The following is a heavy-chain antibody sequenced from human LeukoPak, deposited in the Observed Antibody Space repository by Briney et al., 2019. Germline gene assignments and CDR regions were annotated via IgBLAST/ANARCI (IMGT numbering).Heavy chain of an antibody. D-gene: IGHD1-26*01. CDR3: TREGWALRYYFDN. Sequence: GGSLRLSCTASGFTFGDHSMNWVRQAPGKGLEWVGFIRSKPYGGTTEYAASVKGRFTISRDDSKSIAYLQMNSLKTEDTAVYSCTREGWALRYYFDNWGQGTLVTVSS. CDR2: IRSKPYGGTT. J-gene: IGHJ4*02. V-gene: IGHV3-49*04. CDR1: GFTFGDHS.